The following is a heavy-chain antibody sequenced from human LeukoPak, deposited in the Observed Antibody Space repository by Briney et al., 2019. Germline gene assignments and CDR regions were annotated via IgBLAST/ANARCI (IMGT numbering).Heavy chain of an antibody. CDR1: GYSFTNYW. CDR3: ARPVGGSGMDV. CDR2: INPDDSEI. Sequence: GESLKISCKGSGYSFTNYWIGWVRQTPGKGLEWMGIINPDDSEIKYSPSLQGQVTISADKSISTAYLQWSSLKAWDTAMYYCARPVGGSGMDVWGQGTTVTVSS. D-gene: IGHD1-26*01. V-gene: IGHV5-51*01. J-gene: IGHJ6*02.